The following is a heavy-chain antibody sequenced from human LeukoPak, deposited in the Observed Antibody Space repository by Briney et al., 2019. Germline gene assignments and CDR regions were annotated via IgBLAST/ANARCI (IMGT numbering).Heavy chain of an antibody. CDR1: GDSISTSSSY. J-gene: IGHJ4*02. CDR3: ASQYFLILSLYYFDY. D-gene: IGHD3-10*02. Sequence: PSETLSLTCSVSGDSISTSSSYWGWIRQPPGKGLEWIGSIYYSGSTYYNTSLKSRVTISVDTSKNQFSLKLSSVTAADTAVYYCASQYFLILSLYYFDYWGQGTLVTVSS. V-gene: IGHV4-39*01. CDR2: IYYSGST.